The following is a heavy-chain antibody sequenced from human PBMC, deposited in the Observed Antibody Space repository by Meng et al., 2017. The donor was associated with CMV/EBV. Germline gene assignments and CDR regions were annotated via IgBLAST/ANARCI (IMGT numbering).Heavy chain of an antibody. Sequence: GGSLRLSCAASGFTFSDYYMSWIRQAPGKGLEWVSYISSSGSTIYYADSVKGRFTISRDNAKNSLYLQMNSLRAEDTALYYCAFIVVVPAANAFDIWGQGTMVTVSS. V-gene: IGHV3-11*01. CDR3: AFIVVVPAANAFDI. D-gene: IGHD2-2*01. CDR2: ISSSGSTI. J-gene: IGHJ3*02. CDR1: GFTFSDYY.